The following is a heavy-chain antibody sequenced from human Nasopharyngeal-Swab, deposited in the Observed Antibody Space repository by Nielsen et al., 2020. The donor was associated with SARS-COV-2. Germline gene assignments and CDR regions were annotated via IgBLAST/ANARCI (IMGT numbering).Heavy chain of an antibody. CDR2: INPDGSVK. Sequence: VRQAPGKGLEWVANINPDGSVKFYVDSVKGRFTISRDNVYNSVYLQMSSLTAEDTAVYYCASAIAAAGSSWGRGTLVTVSS. J-gene: IGHJ5*02. D-gene: IGHD6-13*01. CDR3: ASAIAAAGSS. V-gene: IGHV3-7*05.